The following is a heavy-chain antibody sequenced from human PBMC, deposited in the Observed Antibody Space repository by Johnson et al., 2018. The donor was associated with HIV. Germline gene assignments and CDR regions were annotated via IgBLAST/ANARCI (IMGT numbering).Heavy chain of an antibody. V-gene: IGHV3-23*04. CDR1: GFTFSSYA. CDR2: ISGSGGST. Sequence: VQLVESGGGLVQPGGSLRLSCAASGFTFSSYAMSWVRQAPGKGLEWVSAISGSGGSTSYADSVKGRFTISRENSKNTLYLQMNSLRAEDTAVYYCAKGDCSSTSCTYAFDIWGQGTMVTVSS. D-gene: IGHD2-2*01. J-gene: IGHJ3*02. CDR3: AKGDCSSTSCTYAFDI.